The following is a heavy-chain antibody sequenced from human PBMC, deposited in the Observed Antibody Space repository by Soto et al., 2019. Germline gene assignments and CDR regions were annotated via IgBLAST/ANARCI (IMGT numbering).Heavy chain of an antibody. Sequence: EVQLVESGXXXVQXXXXXXLSCXXXXXXXXSYXXXXXXXDXGKGLEWVSGIGTAGDTYYPGSVKGRFTISRENAKNSLYLQMNSLRAGDTAVYYCARSFWSERSMDVWGKGTTVTVSS. D-gene: IGHD3-3*01. CDR3: ARSFWSERSMDV. CDR1: XXXXXSYX. J-gene: IGHJ6*03. CDR2: IGTAGDT. V-gene: IGHV3-13*01.